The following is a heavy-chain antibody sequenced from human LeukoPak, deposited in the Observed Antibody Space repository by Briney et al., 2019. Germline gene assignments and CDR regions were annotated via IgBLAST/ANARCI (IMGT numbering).Heavy chain of an antibody. D-gene: IGHD2-15*01. CDR1: GYTFTGYY. J-gene: IGHJ5*02. CDR3: ARDGGLILRAYWFDP. Sequence: ASVKVSCKASGYTFTGYYMHWVRQAPGQGLEWMGWINPNSGGTNYAQKFQGRVTMTRDTSISTAYMELSRLRSDDTAVYYCARDGGLILRAYWFDPWGQGTLVTVSS. V-gene: IGHV1-2*02. CDR2: INPNSGGT.